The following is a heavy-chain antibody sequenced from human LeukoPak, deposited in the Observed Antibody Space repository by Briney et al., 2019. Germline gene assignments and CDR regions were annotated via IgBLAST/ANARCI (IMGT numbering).Heavy chain of an antibody. D-gene: IGHD5-24*01. J-gene: IGHJ6*03. V-gene: IGHV3-21*01. Sequence: TPGGSLRLSCAASGFTFSSYSMNWVRQAPGKGLEWVSSISSSSSYICYADSVKGRFTISRDNAMNSLYLQMNSLRADDTAIYYCARAGEMRYMDAWGKGTAVTVSS. CDR1: GFTFSSYS. CDR2: ISSSSSYI. CDR3: ARAGEMRYMDA.